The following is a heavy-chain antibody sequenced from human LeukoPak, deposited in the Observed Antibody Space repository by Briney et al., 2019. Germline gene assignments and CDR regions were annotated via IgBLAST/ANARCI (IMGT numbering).Heavy chain of an antibody. CDR2: INPSGGST. CDR1: GYTFTSYY. V-gene: IGHV1-46*01. J-gene: IGHJ4*02. D-gene: IGHD3-3*01. CDR3: ARGEYDFWSGYYKSFDY. Sequence: GASVKVSCKASGYTFTSYYMHWVRQAPGQGLEWMGIINPSGGSTSYAQKFQGRVTMTRDTSTSTVYMELSSLRSKDTAVYYCARGEYDFWSGYYKSFDYWGQGTLVTVSS.